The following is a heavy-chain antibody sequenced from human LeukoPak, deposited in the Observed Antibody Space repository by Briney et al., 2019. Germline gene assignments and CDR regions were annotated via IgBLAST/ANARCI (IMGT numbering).Heavy chain of an antibody. CDR2: ISGSGGST. D-gene: IGHD2/OR15-2a*01. Sequence: TGGSLRLSCAASGFTFSSYAMSWVRQAPGKGLEWVSAISGSGGSTYYADSVKGRFTISRDNSKNTLYLQMNSLRAEDTAVYYCAKYYVKRTNLRGYYYYYGMDVWGQGTTVTVSS. CDR3: AKYYVKRTNLRGYYYYYGMDV. CDR1: GFTFSSYA. J-gene: IGHJ6*02. V-gene: IGHV3-23*01.